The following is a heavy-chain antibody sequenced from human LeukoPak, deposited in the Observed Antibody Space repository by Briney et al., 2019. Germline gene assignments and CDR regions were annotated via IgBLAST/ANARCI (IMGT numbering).Heavy chain of an antibody. CDR3: ARDNYYGSGSPGGGFDY. J-gene: IGHJ4*02. D-gene: IGHD3-10*01. CDR1: GYTFTGYY. Sequence: ASVKVSCKASGYTFTGYYMHWVRQAPGQGLEWMGWINPNSGGTNYAQKFQGWVTMTRDTSISTAYMELSRLRSDDTAVYYCARDNYYGSGSPGGGFDYWGQGTLVTVSS. V-gene: IGHV1-2*04. CDR2: INPNSGGT.